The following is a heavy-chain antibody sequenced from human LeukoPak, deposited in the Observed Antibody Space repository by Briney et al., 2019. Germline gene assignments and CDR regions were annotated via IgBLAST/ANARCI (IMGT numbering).Heavy chain of an antibody. Sequence: GGSLRLSCAASGFTVTRNFMSCVRQAPGKGLEWVSVIYSDGNTYYADSVKGRFTVSRDTSKNTMSLQMNSLRGEDTAVYYCARGGSDDWKRFDSWGQGTLVTVSP. J-gene: IGHJ4*02. D-gene: IGHD1-1*01. CDR2: IYSDGNT. V-gene: IGHV3-53*01. CDR1: GFTVTRNF. CDR3: ARGGSDDWKRFDS.